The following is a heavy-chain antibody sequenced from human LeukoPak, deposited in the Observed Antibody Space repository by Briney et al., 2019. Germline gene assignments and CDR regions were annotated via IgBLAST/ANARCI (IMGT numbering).Heavy chain of an antibody. CDR1: GGSISSSNW. Sequence: PSETLSLTCAVSGGSISSSNWWSWVRQPPGKGLEWIGEIYHSGSTNYNPSLKSRVTISVDKSKNQFSLKLSSVTAADTAVYYCATKPSLRYSSSSADYWGQGTLVTVSS. CDR3: ATKPSLRYSSSSADY. J-gene: IGHJ4*02. V-gene: IGHV4-4*02. CDR2: IYHSGST. D-gene: IGHD6-6*01.